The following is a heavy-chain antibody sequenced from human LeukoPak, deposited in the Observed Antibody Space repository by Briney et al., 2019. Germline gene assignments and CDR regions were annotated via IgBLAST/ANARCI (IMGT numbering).Heavy chain of an antibody. CDR1: GFSFGDYA. CDR3: TRDPYYYDSSGHEWFDP. V-gene: IGHV3-49*04. J-gene: IGHJ5*02. Sequence: PGRSLRLSCASSGFSFGDYAMTWVRQAPGKGLEWVGFIRSEAYGATTEYAASVKGRFTISRDDSKSIAYLQMNSLKTEDTAVYYCTRDPYYYDSSGHEWFDPWGQGTLVTVSS. D-gene: IGHD3-22*01. CDR2: IRSEAYGATT.